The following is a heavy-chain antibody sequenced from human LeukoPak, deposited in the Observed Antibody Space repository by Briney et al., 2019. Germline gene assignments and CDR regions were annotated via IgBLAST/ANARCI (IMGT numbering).Heavy chain of an antibody. V-gene: IGHV3-23*01. Sequence: GGSLRLSCTASGFTFSSYGMSWVRRAPGKGLERVSAISGGGTYYADSVKGRFTISRDNSKNTLYLQMNRLRVEDTAVYYCARQSPSQGTDYWGQGTLVTVSS. CDR1: GFTFSSYG. CDR3: ARQSPSQGTDY. J-gene: IGHJ4*02. CDR2: ISGGGT.